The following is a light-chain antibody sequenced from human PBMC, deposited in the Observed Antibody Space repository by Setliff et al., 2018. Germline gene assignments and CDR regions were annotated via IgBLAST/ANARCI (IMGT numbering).Light chain of an antibody. V-gene: IGLV2-14*03. CDR2: DVT. CDR1: SSDVGGYDY. J-gene: IGLJ1*01. CDR3: FSYTSSSSYV. Sequence: QSALTQPASVSGSPGQSITISRTGSSSDVGGYDYVSWYQHHPGRAPKFMIYDVTKRPSGVSNRFSGSKSGNTASLTISGLQAEDEADYYCFSYTSSSSYVFGSGTKVTVL.